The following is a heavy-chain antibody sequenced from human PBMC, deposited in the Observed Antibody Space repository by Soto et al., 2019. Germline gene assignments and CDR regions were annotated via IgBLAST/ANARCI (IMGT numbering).Heavy chain of an antibody. CDR3: AGGLYYYASGSYYDDPHYYGMVV. J-gene: IGHJ6*02. CDR1: GGSISSGDDY. D-gene: IGHD3-10*01. CDR2: IYYSGST. Sequence: SETLSLTCTVSGGSISSGDDYWSWIRQPPGKGLEWVGYIYYSGSTYYNPSLKSRVTISVDTSKNQISLKVSSVTAADTAVYYCAGGLYYYASGSYYDDPHYYGMVVWGQGTTVTVSS. V-gene: IGHV4-30-4*01.